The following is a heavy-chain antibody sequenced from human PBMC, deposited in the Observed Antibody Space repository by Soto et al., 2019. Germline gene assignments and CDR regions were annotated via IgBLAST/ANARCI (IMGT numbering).Heavy chain of an antibody. CDR1: GGTFSSYA. CDR2: IIPIFGTA. D-gene: IGHD3-22*01. CDR3: ARAPTMIVVEGWFDY. J-gene: IGHJ4*02. V-gene: IGHV1-69*13. Sequence: SVKVSCKASGGTFSSYAISWVRQAPGQGLEWMGGIIPIFGTANYAQRFQGRVTITADESTSTAYMELSSLRSEDTAVYYCARAPTMIVVEGWFDYWGQGNLVTVS.